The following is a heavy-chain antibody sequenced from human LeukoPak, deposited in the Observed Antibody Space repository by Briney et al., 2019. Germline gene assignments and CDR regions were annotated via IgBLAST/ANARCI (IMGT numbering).Heavy chain of an antibody. CDR2: INPSGGST. Sequence: ASVKVSCKASGYTFTSYYMHWVRQAPGQGLEWMGIINPSGGSTSYAQKFQGRVTMTRDTSTSTVYMELSSLRSEDTAVYYCARPSNQYDILTGYYNYYFDYWGQGTLVTVSS. J-gene: IGHJ4*02. CDR3: ARPSNQYDILTGYYNYYFDY. D-gene: IGHD3-9*01. CDR1: GYTFTSYY. V-gene: IGHV1-46*01.